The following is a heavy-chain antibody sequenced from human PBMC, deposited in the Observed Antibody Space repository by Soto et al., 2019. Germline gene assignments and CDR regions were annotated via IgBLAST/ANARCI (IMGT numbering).Heavy chain of an antibody. Sequence: ESGGGLVQPGGSLRLSCAASGFTFSSYAMSWVRQAPGKGLEWVSVISGSGGTTYYADSVKGRFTISRDNSKNTLYLQMNSLRAEDTAVYYCAKDPTYGDYAGPFDYWGQGTLVTVSS. CDR2: ISGSGGTT. CDR1: GFTFSSYA. J-gene: IGHJ4*02. D-gene: IGHD4-17*01. CDR3: AKDPTYGDYAGPFDY. V-gene: IGHV3-23*01.